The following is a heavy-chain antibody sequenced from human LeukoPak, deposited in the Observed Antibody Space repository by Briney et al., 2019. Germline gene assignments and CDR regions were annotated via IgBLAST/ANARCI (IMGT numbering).Heavy chain of an antibody. V-gene: IGHV1-2*04. D-gene: IGHD4-17*01. CDR3: ARDGYYGDYYFDY. CDR2: INPNSGGT. CDR1: GYTFTSYY. J-gene: IGHJ4*02. Sequence: ASVNVSCKASGYTFTSYYMHWVRQASGQGLERMGWINPNSGGTNYAQKFQGWVTMTRDTSISTAYMELSRLRSDDTAVYYCARDGYYGDYYFDYWGQGTLVTVSS.